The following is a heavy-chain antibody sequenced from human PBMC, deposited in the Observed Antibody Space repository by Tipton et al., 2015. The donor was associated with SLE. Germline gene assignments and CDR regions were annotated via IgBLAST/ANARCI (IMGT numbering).Heavy chain of an antibody. J-gene: IGHJ6*02. D-gene: IGHD6-13*01. CDR2: IYYSGST. CDR1: GGSISSYY. V-gene: IGHV4-59*08. Sequence: LRLSCTVSGGSISSYYWSWIRQPPGKGLEWIGYIYYSGSTNYNPSLKSRVTISVDTSKNQFSLKLNSVTAADTAVYYCARQGQQLVRPYYYGMDVWGQGTTVTVSS. CDR3: ARQGQQLVRPYYYGMDV.